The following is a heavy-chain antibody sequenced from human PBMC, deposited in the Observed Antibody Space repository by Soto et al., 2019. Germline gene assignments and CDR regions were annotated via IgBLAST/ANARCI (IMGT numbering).Heavy chain of an antibody. CDR3: TRVRPVSGSFDY. CDR1: GFTFTNAG. V-gene: IGHV3-15*07. J-gene: IGHJ4*02. CDR2: IKSKSDGGTA. D-gene: IGHD1-26*01. Sequence: GGSLRLSCAASGFTFTNAGMNWVRQAPGKGLEWVGRIKSKSDGGTADYAATVKGRSTISRDDSRNTVYLQMTSLKTEDTAVYYCTRVRPVSGSFDYWGQGTPVTVSS.